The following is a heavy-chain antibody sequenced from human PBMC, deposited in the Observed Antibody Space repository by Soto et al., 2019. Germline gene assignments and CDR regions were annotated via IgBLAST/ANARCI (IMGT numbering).Heavy chain of an antibody. CDR1: GYTFISYG. D-gene: IGHD3-16*02. V-gene: IGHV1-18*01. CDR2: ISAYNGNT. J-gene: IGHJ3*02. Sequence: QVQLVQSGAEVKKPGASVKVSCKASGYTFISYGISWVRQAPGQGLEWMGWISAYNGNTKYAQKLQGRVTMTTDTSQRTAYMELRSLRSDDTAVYYCARDLDDYVWGSYPSPDSFDIWGQGTMVTVSS. CDR3: ARDLDDYVWGSYPSPDSFDI.